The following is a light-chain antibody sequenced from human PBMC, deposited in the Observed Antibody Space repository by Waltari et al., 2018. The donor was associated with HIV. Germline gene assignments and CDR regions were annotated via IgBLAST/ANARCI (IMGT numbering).Light chain of an antibody. Sequence: EIVLTQSLATLSFSPGDRPTLSCRPNQSVQYFLVWSQQTPGQPARPLVYDASKRATGISPRFIGSGSGTDFTLSISSLEPEDFALYFCQQRISWPPTFGGGTRVEV. V-gene: IGKV3-11*01. CDR3: QQRISWPPT. J-gene: IGKJ4*01. CDR2: DAS. CDR1: QSVQYF.